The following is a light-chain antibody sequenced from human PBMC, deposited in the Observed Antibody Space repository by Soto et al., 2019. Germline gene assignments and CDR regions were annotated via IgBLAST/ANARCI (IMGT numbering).Light chain of an antibody. V-gene: IGLV2-14*01. J-gene: IGLJ1*01. CDR2: DVS. CDR3: SSYTSSSTLSYV. CDR1: SSDVGGYNY. Sequence: QSALTQPASVSGSPGQSITISCTGTSSDVGGYNYVSWYQQHPGKAPKLMIYDVSNRPSGVSNRFYGSKSGNTASLTISGLQAEDEADYYCSSYTSSSTLSYVFGTGTKLTVL.